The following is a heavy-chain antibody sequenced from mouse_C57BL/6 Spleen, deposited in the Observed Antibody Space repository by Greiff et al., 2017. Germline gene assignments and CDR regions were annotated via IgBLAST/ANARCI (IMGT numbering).Heavy chain of an antibody. J-gene: IGHJ4*01. D-gene: IGHD3-3*01. Sequence: VQLQQPGAELVKPGASVKVSCKASGYTFTSYWMHWVKQRPGQGLEWIGRIHPSDSDTNYNQKFKGKATLTVDKSSSTAYMQLSSLTSEDSAVYYCAIIELGQPPYAMDYWGQGTSVTVSS. CDR1: GYTFTSYW. CDR3: AIIELGQPPYAMDY. V-gene: IGHV1-74*01. CDR2: IHPSDSDT.